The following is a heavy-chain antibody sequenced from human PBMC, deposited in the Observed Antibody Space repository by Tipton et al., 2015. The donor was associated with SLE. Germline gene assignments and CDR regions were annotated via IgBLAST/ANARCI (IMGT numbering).Heavy chain of an antibody. CDR1: CGSISTYY. J-gene: IGHJ4*02. V-gene: IGHV4-59*01. CDR2: VHYTGST. D-gene: IGHD1-26*01. CDR3: ARAGFSGSYFDIDY. Sequence: TLSLTCTFSCGSISTYYWSWIRQPPGKGLEWIGYVHYTGSTNYNPSIKSRVTMSLDTSKNQFSLNLISVTAADTAVYYCARAGFSGSYFDIDYWGQGTLVTVSS.